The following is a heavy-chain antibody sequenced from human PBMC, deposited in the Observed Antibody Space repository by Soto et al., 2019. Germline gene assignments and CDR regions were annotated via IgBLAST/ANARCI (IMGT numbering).Heavy chain of an antibody. Sequence: QVQLVQSGAEVKKPGASVKVSCKASGYTFTSYDINWVRQATGQGLERMGWMNPNSGNTGYAQKLQGRVAMTRHTYISTAYMELSSLRSEDTAVYYCARVIDPYYYYGMDVWGQGTTVTVSS. CDR3: ARVIDPYYYYGMDV. CDR1: GYTFTSYD. V-gene: IGHV1-8*01. CDR2: MNPNSGNT. D-gene: IGHD3-9*01. J-gene: IGHJ6*02.